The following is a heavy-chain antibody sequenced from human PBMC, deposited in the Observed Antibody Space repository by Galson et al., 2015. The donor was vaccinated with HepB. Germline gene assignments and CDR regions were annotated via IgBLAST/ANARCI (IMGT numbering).Heavy chain of an antibody. CDR1: GFPFSSYW. V-gene: IGHV3-7*03. D-gene: IGHD3-10*01. CDR3: ARGGFGSRQGLDV. Sequence: SLRLSCAASGFPFSSYWMNWVRQAPGKGLEWVAIIIQDGSEKYYVDSVKGRFTISRDNAKNSLDLQMNSLRADDTAVYYCARGGFGSRQGLDVWGQGTTVTVSS. J-gene: IGHJ6*02. CDR2: IIQDGSEK.